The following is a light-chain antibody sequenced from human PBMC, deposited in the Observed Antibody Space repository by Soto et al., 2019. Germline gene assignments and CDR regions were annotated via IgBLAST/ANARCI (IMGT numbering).Light chain of an antibody. Sequence: EIVMTQSPATLSVSPGERVTLSCRASQSVRSNLAWYQQKPGQAPRLLIYGASTRATDMPGRFSGRGSGTEFTLTISSLQSEDFAVYYCQQYRNWPRTFGQGTKVDIK. V-gene: IGKV3-15*01. CDR2: GAS. CDR3: QQYRNWPRT. CDR1: QSVRSN. J-gene: IGKJ1*01.